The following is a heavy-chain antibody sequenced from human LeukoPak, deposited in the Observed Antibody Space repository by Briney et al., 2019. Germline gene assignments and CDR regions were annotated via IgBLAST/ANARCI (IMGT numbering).Heavy chain of an antibody. J-gene: IGHJ6*02. Sequence: GGSLRLSCTASGFTFGDYAMSWVRQAPGKGLEWVGFIRSKAYGGTTEYAASVKGRFTISRDDSKSIAYLQMNSLKTEDTAVYYCTRDRPFSYDILRIYYYGMDVWGQGTTVTVSS. CDR2: IRSKAYGGTT. CDR3: TRDRPFSYDILRIYYYGMDV. CDR1: GFTFGDYA. V-gene: IGHV3-49*04. D-gene: IGHD3-9*01.